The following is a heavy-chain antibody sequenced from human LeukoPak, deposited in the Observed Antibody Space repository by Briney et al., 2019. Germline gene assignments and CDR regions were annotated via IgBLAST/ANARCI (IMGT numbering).Heavy chain of an antibody. CDR1: GYTFTGYY. CDR3: ARESTGISGADGY. J-gene: IGHJ4*02. Sequence: ASVKVSCKASGYTFTGYYMHWVRQAPGQGLEWMGRINPNSGGTNYAQEFQGRVTMTRDTSISTAYMELSRLRSDDTAVYYCARESTGISGADGYWGQGTLVTVSS. V-gene: IGHV1-2*06. CDR2: INPNSGGT. D-gene: IGHD1-14*01.